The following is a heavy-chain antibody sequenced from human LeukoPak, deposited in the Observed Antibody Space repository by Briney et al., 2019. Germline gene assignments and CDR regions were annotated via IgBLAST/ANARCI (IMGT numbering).Heavy chain of an antibody. CDR3: ARVLRYFDWSPTPPYYYGMDV. J-gene: IGHJ6*02. Sequence: PSETLSLTCTVPGGSISSYYWSWIRQPPGKGLEWIGYIYYSGSTNYNPSLKSRVTISVDTSKNQFSLKLSSVTAADTAVYYCARVLRYFDWSPTPPYYYGMDVWGQGTTVTVSS. CDR1: GGSISSYY. CDR2: IYYSGST. D-gene: IGHD3-9*01. V-gene: IGHV4-59*08.